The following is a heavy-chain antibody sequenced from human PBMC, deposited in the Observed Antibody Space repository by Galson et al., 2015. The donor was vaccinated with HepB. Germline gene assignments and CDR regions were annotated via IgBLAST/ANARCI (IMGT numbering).Heavy chain of an antibody. CDR1: GFSFSNYA. V-gene: IGHV3-23*01. J-gene: IGHJ4*02. D-gene: IGHD5-12*01. CDR2: ISGSGGNT. Sequence: SLRLSCAASGFSFSNYAISWVRQAPGKGLEWVSSISGSGGNTYYVDSVKGRFTISRDNVRNTLFLQMDSLKFEDTAVYYCAKTTQWLRPYYFDYWGQGILVTVSS. CDR3: AKTTQWLRPYYFDY.